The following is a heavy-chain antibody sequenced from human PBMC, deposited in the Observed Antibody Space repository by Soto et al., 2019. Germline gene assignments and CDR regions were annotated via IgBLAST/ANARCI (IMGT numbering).Heavy chain of an antibody. J-gene: IGHJ5*02. Sequence: QVQLQESGPGLVKPSETLSLTCTVSGGSISTFYWSWIRQPPGKGLEWIGYFYYSGSTTYNPSLKSRVTISVDTSKNQFSLKLNSVTAADTAVYYCASQKGYHGSGFGPWGPGILVTVSS. CDR2: FYYSGST. CDR1: GGSISTFY. CDR3: ASQKGYHGSGFGP. D-gene: IGHD3-10*01. V-gene: IGHV4-59*08.